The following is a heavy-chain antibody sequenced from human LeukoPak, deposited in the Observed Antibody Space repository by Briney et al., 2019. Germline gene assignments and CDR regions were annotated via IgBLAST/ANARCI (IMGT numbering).Heavy chain of an antibody. CDR3: AGRWFEY. J-gene: IGHJ4*02. V-gene: IGHV3-48*04. D-gene: IGHD3-16*01. Sequence: GGSLRLSCAASEFTFSSYSMNWVRQAPGKGLEWVSYITNSGNSKSYADSVKGRFTISRDNVNDSLYLQMNSLRAEDTAVYYCAGRWFEYWGQGTLVTVSS. CDR1: EFTFSSYS. CDR2: ITNSGNSK.